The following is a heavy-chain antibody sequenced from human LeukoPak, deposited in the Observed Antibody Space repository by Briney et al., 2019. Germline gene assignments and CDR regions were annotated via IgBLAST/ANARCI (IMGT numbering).Heavy chain of an antibody. CDR1: GFTFGDYA. Sequence: GGSLRLSCTASGFTFGDYAMSWVRQAPGKGQEWVSTISGGTSNIYYADSVKGRFTISRDNSENTLFLQMNSLRAEDTAVYYCAKKEVYSSGWWPPSFGSWGHGTLATVSS. CDR3: AKKEVYSSGWWPPSFGS. D-gene: IGHD6-19*01. V-gene: IGHV3-23*01. CDR2: ISGGTSNI. J-gene: IGHJ4*01.